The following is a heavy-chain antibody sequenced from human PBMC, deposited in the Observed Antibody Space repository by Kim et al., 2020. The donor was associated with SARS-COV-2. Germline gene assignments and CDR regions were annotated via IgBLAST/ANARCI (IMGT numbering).Heavy chain of an antibody. V-gene: IGHV3-23*01. D-gene: IGHD2-15*01. CDR1: GFTFSSYA. J-gene: IGHJ4*02. CDR3: AKERRAYCSGGSCYSVGLDY. Sequence: GGSLRLSCAASGFTFSSYAMSWVRQAPGKGLEWVSAISGSGGSTYYADSVKGRFTISRDNSKNTLYLQMNSLRAEDTAVYYCAKERRAYCSGGSCYSVGLDYWGQGTLVTVSS. CDR2: ISGSGGST.